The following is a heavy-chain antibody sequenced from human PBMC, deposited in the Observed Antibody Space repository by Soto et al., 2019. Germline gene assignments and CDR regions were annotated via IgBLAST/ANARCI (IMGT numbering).Heavy chain of an antibody. CDR3: ARAAPRYCSGGSCYSGGDY. CDR2: INHSGST. CDR1: GGSFSGYY. D-gene: IGHD2-15*01. Sequence: PSETLSLTCAVYGGSFSGYYWSWIRQPPGKGLEWIGEINHSGSTNYNPSLKSRVTISVDTSKNQFSLKLSSVTAADTAVYYCARAAPRYCSGGSCYSGGDYWGQGPLVSVSS. V-gene: IGHV4-34*01. J-gene: IGHJ4*02.